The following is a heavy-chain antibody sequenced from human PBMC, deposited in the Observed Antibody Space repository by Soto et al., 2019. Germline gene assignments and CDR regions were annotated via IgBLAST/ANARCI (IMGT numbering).Heavy chain of an antibody. CDR3: ARDRGGATRYYYYGMDV. D-gene: IGHD1-26*01. V-gene: IGHV3-30-3*01. Sequence: QVQLVESGGGVVQPGRSLRLSCAASGFTFSSYAMHWVRQAPGKGLEWVAVISYDGSNKYYADSVKGRFTISRDNSKNTLYLQMNSLRAEDTAVYYCARDRGGATRYYYYGMDVWGQGTTVTVSS. CDR2: ISYDGSNK. J-gene: IGHJ6*02. CDR1: GFTFSSYA.